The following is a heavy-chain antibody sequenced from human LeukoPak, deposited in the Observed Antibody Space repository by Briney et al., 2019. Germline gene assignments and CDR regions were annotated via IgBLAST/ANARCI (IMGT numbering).Heavy chain of an antibody. D-gene: IGHD3-10*01. CDR3: ARGTPITMVRGVITPWRS. CDR2: INPSGGST. Sequence: ASVKVSCKASGYTFTSYYMHWVRQAPGQGLEWMGIINPSGGSTSYAQKFQGRVTMTRDTSTSTVYMELSSLRSEDTAVYYCARGTPITMVRGVITPWRSWGQGTLVTVSS. V-gene: IGHV1-46*01. CDR1: GYTFTSYY. J-gene: IGHJ4*02.